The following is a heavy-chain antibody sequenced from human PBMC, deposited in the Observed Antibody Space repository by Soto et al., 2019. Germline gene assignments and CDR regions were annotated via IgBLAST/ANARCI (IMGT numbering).Heavy chain of an antibody. CDR1: GFTFGDYW. CDR2: LKRDGRER. D-gene: IGHD4-17*01. CDR3: VATYGDYLDY. V-gene: IGHV3-7*03. Sequence: PGGSLRLSCAASGFTFGDYWMTWVRQAPGKGLEWVANLKRDGRERYYVDSVKGRFSVSRDNAKNSLYLQMNNLRPEDTAIYYCVATYGDYLDYWGQGTLVTVSS. J-gene: IGHJ4*02.